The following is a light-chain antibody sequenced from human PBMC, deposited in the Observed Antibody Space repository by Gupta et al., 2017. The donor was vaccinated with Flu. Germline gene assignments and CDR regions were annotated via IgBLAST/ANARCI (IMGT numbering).Light chain of an antibody. J-gene: IGKJ1*01. Sequence: DIQMTQSPSTLSACVGDRVTITCRASQSISSWLAWYQQKPGKAPKLLIYKASSLESGVPSRFSGSGSGTEFTLTISSLQPDDFATYYCQQYNSYPPWTFGQGTKVEIK. CDR3: QQYNSYPPWT. CDR1: QSISSW. V-gene: IGKV1-5*03. CDR2: KAS.